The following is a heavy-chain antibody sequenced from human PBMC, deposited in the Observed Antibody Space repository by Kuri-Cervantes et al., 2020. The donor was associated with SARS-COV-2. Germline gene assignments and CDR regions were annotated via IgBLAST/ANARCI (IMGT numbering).Heavy chain of an antibody. CDR3: ARDSVAEHYYYGMDV. V-gene: IGHV3-30-3*01. CDR2: ISYDGSNK. CDR1: GFTFSSYA. D-gene: IGHD1-14*01. Sequence: GGSLRLSCAASGFTFSSYAMHWVRQAPGKGLEWVAVISYDGSNKYYADSVKGRFTISRDNSKNTLYLQMNSLRAEDTAVYYCARDSVAEHYYYGMDVWGQGTTVTVSS. J-gene: IGHJ6*02.